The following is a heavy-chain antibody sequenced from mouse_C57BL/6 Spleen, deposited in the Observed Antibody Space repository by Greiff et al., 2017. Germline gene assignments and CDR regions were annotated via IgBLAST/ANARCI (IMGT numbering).Heavy chain of an antibody. CDR2: IDPSDSYT. Sequence: QVQLQQSGAELVMPGASVKLSCKASGYTFTSYWMHWVKQRPGQGLEWIGEIDPSDSYTNYNQKFKGKSTLTVDKSSSTAYMQLSSLTSEDSAVYYCARRGGYDYDGTWFAYWGQGTLVTVSA. V-gene: IGHV1-69*01. CDR3: ARRGGYDYDGTWFAY. J-gene: IGHJ3*01. D-gene: IGHD2-4*01. CDR1: GYTFTSYW.